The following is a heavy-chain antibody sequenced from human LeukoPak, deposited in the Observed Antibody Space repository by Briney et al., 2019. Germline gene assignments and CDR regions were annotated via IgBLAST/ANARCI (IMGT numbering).Heavy chain of an antibody. D-gene: IGHD5-12*01. V-gene: IGHV4-61*02. J-gene: IGHJ4*02. CDR1: AGSISIGSYY. Sequence: SETLSLTCTVSAGSISIGSYYWSWIRQPAGKGLEWIGRIYTSGSTNYNPSLKSRVTISVNTSKNQLSLKLTSVTAADTAIYYCAREYSGFDYWGQGTLVTVSS. CDR2: IYTSGST. CDR3: AREYSGFDY.